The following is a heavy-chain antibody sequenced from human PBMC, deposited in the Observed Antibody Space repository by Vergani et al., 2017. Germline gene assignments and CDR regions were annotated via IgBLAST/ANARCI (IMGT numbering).Heavy chain of an antibody. V-gene: IGHV3-21*01. CDR2: ISSSSSYI. Sequence: VQLVESGGGVVQPGRSLRLSCAASGFTFSSYSMNWVRQAPGKGLEWVSSISSSSSYIYYADSVKGRFTISRDNAKNSLYLQMNSLRAEDTAVYYCAREWFGELLPPHGVFDYWGQGTLVTVSS. CDR1: GFTFSSYS. D-gene: IGHD3-10*01. CDR3: AREWFGELLPPHGVFDY. J-gene: IGHJ4*02.